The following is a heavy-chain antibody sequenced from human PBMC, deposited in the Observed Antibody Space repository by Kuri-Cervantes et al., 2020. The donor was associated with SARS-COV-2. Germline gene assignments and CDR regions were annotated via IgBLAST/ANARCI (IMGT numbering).Heavy chain of an antibody. Sequence: GGSLRLSCAASGFTFSSYGMHWVRQAPGKGLEWVAFIRYDGSNKYYADSVKGRFTISRDNSKNTLYLQMNSLRPEDTAVYYCARDRQRDFDFWGQGTLVTVSS. CDR2: IRYDGSNK. D-gene: IGHD6-25*01. V-gene: IGHV3-30*02. CDR3: ARDRQRDFDF. J-gene: IGHJ4*02. CDR1: GFTFSSYG.